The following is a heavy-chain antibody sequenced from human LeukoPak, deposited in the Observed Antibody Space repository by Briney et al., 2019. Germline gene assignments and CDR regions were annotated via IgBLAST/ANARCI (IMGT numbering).Heavy chain of an antibody. V-gene: IGHV3-9*01. D-gene: IGHD5-18*01. CDR3: AKDTDGYSSPLFDY. J-gene: IGHJ4*02. CDR2: ISWNSGSI. Sequence: PGGSLRLSCAASGFTFSSYAMHWVRQAPGKGLEWVSGISWNSGSIGYADSVKGRFTISRDNAKNSLYLQMNSLRAEDTALYYCAKDTDGYSSPLFDYWGQGTLVTVSS. CDR1: GFTFSSYA.